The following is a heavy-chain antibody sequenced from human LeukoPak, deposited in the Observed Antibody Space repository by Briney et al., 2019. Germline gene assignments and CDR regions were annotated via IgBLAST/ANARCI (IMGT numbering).Heavy chain of an antibody. CDR3: ARGVHYTVWPSYDY. J-gene: IGHJ4*02. Sequence: GGSLRLSCAASGFTFDDYGMSWVRQAPGKGLEWVSDLNWNGGNTGYVDSVKGRFTISRDNAKNSLYLQMSSLRAEDTALYYCARGVHYTVWPSYDYWGQGKLVTVSS. V-gene: IGHV3-20*04. D-gene: IGHD3-3*01. CDR1: GFTFDDYG. CDR2: LNWNGGNT.